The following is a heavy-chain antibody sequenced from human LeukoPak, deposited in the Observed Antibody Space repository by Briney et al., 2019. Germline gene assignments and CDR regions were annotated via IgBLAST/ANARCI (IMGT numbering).Heavy chain of an antibody. CDR2: IYPGDSDT. J-gene: IGHJ4*02. Sequence: GEXXKXSXXXXGXXFXSYXIGWVRQMPGKGLEWMGIIYPGDSDTRYSPSFQGQVTISADKSISTAYLQWSSLKASDTAMYYCARGVDTAMVRMDYWGQGTLVTVSS. CDR3: ARGVDTAMVRMDY. D-gene: IGHD5-18*01. V-gene: IGHV5-51*01. CDR1: GXXFXSYX.